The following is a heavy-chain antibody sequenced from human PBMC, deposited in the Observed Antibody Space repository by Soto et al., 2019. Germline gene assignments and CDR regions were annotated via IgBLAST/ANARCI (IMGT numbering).Heavy chain of an antibody. V-gene: IGHV4-61*01. CDR2: IYYSGST. D-gene: IGHD3-22*01. Sequence: QVQLQESGPGLVKPSETLSLTCTVSGGSVSSGSYYWSWIRQPPGKGLEWIGYIYYSGSTNYNPSLQGRVTISVDTSKNQFSLKLSSVTAADTAVYYCARASLYDSTDYWGQGTLVTVSS. J-gene: IGHJ4*02. CDR1: GGSVSSGSYY. CDR3: ARASLYDSTDY.